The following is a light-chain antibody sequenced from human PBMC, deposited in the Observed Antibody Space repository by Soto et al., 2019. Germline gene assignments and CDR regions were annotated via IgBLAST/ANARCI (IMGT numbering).Light chain of an antibody. CDR3: GSWDSSLSAYV. J-gene: IGLJ1*01. CDR2: DDN. CDR1: SSNIGGNS. V-gene: IGLV1-51*01. Sequence: VRTQPPSVSAAPGQKVTISCSGSSSNIGGNSVSWYQQLPGTAPKLLIYDDNKRPSGIPDRFSGSKSGTSATLGITGFQTGDEADYYCGSWDSSLSAYVFGTGTKVTVL.